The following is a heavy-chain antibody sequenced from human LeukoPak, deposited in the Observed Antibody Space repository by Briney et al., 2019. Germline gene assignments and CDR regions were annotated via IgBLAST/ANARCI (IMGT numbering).Heavy chain of an antibody. CDR3: ARVGQLVDMVARWSGWFDP. J-gene: IGHJ5*02. V-gene: IGHV1-69*04. CDR2: IIPILGIA. Sequence: GSSVKVSCKASGGTFSSYAISWVRQAPGQGLEWMGRIIPILGIANYAQKFQGRVTITADKSTSTAYMELSSLRSEDTAVYYCARVGQLVDMVARWSGWFDPWGQGTLVTVSS. D-gene: IGHD5-12*01. CDR1: GGTFSSYA.